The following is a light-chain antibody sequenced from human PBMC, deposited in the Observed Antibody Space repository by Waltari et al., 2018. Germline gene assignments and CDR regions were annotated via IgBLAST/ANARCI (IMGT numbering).Light chain of an antibody. V-gene: IGKV1-9*01. CDR2: KAS. CDR3: QQRNSHPWT. CDR1: QGITTY. J-gene: IGKJ1*01. Sequence: DIQLTQSPSSLSASVGDRVTITCRASQGITTYLAWYQQKPGKAPKLLIFKASSLQSGVPSRFSGSGSGTEFTLTSSSLQPEDFAVYCCQQRNSHPWTFGQGTKVEI.